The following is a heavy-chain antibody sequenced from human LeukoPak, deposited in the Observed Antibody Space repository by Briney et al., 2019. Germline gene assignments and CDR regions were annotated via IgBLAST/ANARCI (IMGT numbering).Heavy chain of an antibody. CDR2: IYPGDSDT. D-gene: IGHD6-13*01. CDR3: ASQTAAGTYYYYGMDA. CDR1: GYSFTSYW. Sequence: TSGESLKISCKGSGYSFTSYWIGWVRQMPGKGLEWMGFIYPGDSDTRYSPSFQGQVTISADKSISTAYLQWSSLKASDTAMYYCASQTAAGTYYYYGMDAWGQGTTVTVSS. V-gene: IGHV5-51*01. J-gene: IGHJ6*02.